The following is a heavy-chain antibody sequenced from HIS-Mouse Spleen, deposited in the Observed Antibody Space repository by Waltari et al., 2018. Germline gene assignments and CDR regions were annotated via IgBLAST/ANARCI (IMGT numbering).Heavy chain of an antibody. V-gene: IGHV3-30*18. Sequence: QVQLVESGRGVVQPGRSLRLSCAASGFPFSSYGMHWVRQAPGKGLEWVAVISYDGSNKYYADSVKGRFTISRDNSKNTLYLQMNSLRAEDTAVYYCAKEDGSGWGRLGYWGQGTLVTVSS. J-gene: IGHJ4*02. CDR2: ISYDGSNK. D-gene: IGHD6-19*01. CDR1: GFPFSSYG. CDR3: AKEDGSGWGRLGY.